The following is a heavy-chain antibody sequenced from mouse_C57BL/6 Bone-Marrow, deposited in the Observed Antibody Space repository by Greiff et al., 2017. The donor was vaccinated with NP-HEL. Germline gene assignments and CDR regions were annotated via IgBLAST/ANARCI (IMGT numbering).Heavy chain of an antibody. V-gene: IGHV1-74*01. CDR1: GYTFTSYW. CDR2: IHPSDSDT. J-gene: IGHJ4*01. D-gene: IGHD1-1*01. CDR3: EICLYYDSNYYAMDY. Sequence: VVESCKASGYTFTSYWMHWVKQRPSQGLEWIGRIHPSDSDTNYNQKFKGKATLTVDKSSSTAYMQLSSLTSVDSAVYYCEICLYYDSNYYAMDYWGQGTSVTVAS.